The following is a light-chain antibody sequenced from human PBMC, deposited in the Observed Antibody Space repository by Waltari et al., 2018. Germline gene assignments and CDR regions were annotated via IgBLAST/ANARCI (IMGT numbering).Light chain of an antibody. CDR2: EVT. CDR3: SSDAGNDLVI. V-gene: IGLV2-14*01. J-gene: IGLJ2*01. Sequence: QSALTQPASVSGSPGQSITISCTGTNSDVGSYNYVSWYQQHPGKAPKLMIYEVTNRPSGLSNRFSGSKSGNMASLTITELQAEDEADYYCSSDAGNDLVIFGGGTKLTVL. CDR1: NSDVGSYNY.